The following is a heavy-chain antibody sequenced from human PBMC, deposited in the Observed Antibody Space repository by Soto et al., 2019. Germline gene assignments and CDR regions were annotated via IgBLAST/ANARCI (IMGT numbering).Heavy chain of an antibody. CDR1: GFTFSSYG. Sequence: QVQLVESGGGVVQPGRSLRLSCAASGFTFSSYGMHWVRQAPGKGLEWGAVISYDGSNKYYADSVKGRFTISRDNSKNTLDLQINSLRAEDTAVYYCAKVAAAKPYYYYGMDVWGQGTTVTVSS. J-gene: IGHJ6*02. V-gene: IGHV3-30*18. CDR2: ISYDGSNK. D-gene: IGHD2-2*01. CDR3: AKVAAAKPYYYYGMDV.